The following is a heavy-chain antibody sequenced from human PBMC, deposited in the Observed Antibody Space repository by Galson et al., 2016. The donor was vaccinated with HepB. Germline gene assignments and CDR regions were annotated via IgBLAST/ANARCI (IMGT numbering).Heavy chain of an antibody. D-gene: IGHD3-3*01. J-gene: IGHJ4*02. V-gene: IGHV3-13*04. CDR2: TGTAGDT. Sequence: SLRLSCAASGFTFTGDDMHWVRQPTGKGLEWVSGTGTAGDTYYAGSVKGRFTISTENDKNSLYLQMNSLRAGDTAVYYCARMSVTGGFYEGFDYWGQGTLVTVSS. CDR1: GFTFTGDD. CDR3: ARMSVTGGFYEGFDY.